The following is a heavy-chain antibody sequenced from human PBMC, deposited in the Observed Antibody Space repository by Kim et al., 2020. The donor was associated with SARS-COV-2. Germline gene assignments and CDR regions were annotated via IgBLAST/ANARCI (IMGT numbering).Heavy chain of an antibody. CDR2: IYYSGST. CDR1: GGSISSSSYY. J-gene: IGHJ4*02. V-gene: IGHV4-39*01. CDR3: ARRLDGSGSGFDY. D-gene: IGHD3-10*01. Sequence: SETLSLTCTVSGGSISSSSYYWGWIRQPPGKGLEWIGSIYYSGSTYYNPSLKSRVTISVDTSKNQFSLKLSSVTAADTAVYYCARRLDGSGSGFDYWGQGTLVTVSS.